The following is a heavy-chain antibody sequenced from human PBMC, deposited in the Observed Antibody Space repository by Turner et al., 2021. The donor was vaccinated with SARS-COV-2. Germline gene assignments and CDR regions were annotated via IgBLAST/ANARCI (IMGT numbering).Heavy chain of an antibody. Sequence: QVQLVESGGGVVQPGRSLRLPCAASAFTFSSFDMPWVRQAPGKGLGWVAFMSFDGSNTHYTDSVKGRFTISRDSSKNTLYLQMASLRTEDTAVYYCAKEGAENYYFDCWGQGTLVTVSS. CDR2: MSFDGSNT. CDR3: AKEGAENYYFDC. J-gene: IGHJ4*02. V-gene: IGHV3-30*18. CDR1: AFTFSSFD. D-gene: IGHD1-7*01.